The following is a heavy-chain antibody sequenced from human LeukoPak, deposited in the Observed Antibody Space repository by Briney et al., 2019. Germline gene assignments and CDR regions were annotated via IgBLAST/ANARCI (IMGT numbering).Heavy chain of an antibody. Sequence: PGGSLRLSCAASGFTFSSYNMNWVRQAPGKGLEWVSSISSSSSYIYYADSVKGRFTISRDNAKNSLYLQMNSLRAEDTAVYYCARELSLGLDVWGKGTTVTVSS. D-gene: IGHD2-2*01. CDR3: ARELSLGLDV. V-gene: IGHV3-21*01. CDR1: GFTFSSYN. CDR2: ISSSSSYI. J-gene: IGHJ6*04.